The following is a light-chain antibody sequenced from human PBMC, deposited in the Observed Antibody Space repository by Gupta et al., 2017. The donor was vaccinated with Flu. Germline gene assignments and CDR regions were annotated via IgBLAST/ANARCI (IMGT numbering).Light chain of an antibody. CDR1: QSLLYNSNNKNY. V-gene: IGKV4-1*01. CDR3: QEGASTPRT. CDR2: WAS. J-gene: IGKJ1*01. Sequence: DIVMTQSPDSLAVSLGERAAINCKSSQSLLYNSNNKNYLAWYQQKPGQPPKLLIYWASTRESGVPDRFSGSGSGTNFTLTISMLHAEDVAAYYCQEGASTPRTFGQGTKVEIK.